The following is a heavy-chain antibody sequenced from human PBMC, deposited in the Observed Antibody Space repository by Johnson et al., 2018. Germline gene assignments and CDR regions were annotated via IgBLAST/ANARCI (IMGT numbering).Heavy chain of an antibody. CDR3: ARDPTVTIFSVDVTFYGVPMDV. V-gene: IGHV3-23*04. Sequence: VQLVESGGGLVQPGGSLRLSCAASGFTFRDHAMTWVRQGPGKGLEWVSSISVGGGNTYYADSVKGRFTISRDNSKNTLFLDMNSLIAEDRAVYYWARDPTVTIFSVDVTFYGVPMDVWGQGTTVTVSS. D-gene: IGHD4-17*01. CDR2: ISVGGGNT. CDR1: GFTFRDHA. J-gene: IGHJ6*02.